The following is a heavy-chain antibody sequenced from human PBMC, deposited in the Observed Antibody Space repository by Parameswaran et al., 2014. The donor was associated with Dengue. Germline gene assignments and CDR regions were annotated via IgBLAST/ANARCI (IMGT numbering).Heavy chain of an antibody. Sequence: ASETLSLTCAVYGGSFSGYYWSWIRQPPGKGLEWIGEINHSGNTNYNPSLKSRVTISVDTSKNQFSLKLSSVTAADTAVYYCARASLLGYCSSTSCYNGRDAFDIWGQGTMVTVSS. V-gene: IGHV4-34*01. D-gene: IGHD2-2*02. CDR2: INHSGNT. CDR1: GGSFSGYY. CDR3: ARASLLGYCSSTSCYNGRDAFDI. J-gene: IGHJ3*02.